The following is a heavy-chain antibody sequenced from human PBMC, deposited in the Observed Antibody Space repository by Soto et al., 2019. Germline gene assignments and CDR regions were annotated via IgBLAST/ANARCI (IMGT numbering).Heavy chain of an antibody. CDR3: AKLANPNDYGDSYFDY. CDR2: ISESGGST. V-gene: IGHV3-23*01. J-gene: IGHJ4*02. D-gene: IGHD4-17*01. Sequence: GGSLRLSWAASGITFSSYAMSWDRQAPGKGLEWVSAISESGGSTYYADSVKGRFTIPRENSKKTLYLQMNSLRAADPAVYYCAKLANPNDYGDSYFDYWGQGTLVTVSS. CDR1: GITFSSYA.